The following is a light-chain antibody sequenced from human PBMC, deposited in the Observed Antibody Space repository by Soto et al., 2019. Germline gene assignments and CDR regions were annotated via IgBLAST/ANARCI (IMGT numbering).Light chain of an antibody. J-gene: IGKJ1*01. CDR2: GTS. CDR3: QQYNDWPPT. V-gene: IGKV3-15*01. CDR1: QGVSSN. Sequence: EIVMTQSPATLSVSPGERATLSCRASQGVSSNLAWYQQKPGQAPRLLIYGTSTRATSIPARFSGSGSGTEFTLTISSLQSEDFAVYYCQQYNDWPPTFGQGTKVEIK.